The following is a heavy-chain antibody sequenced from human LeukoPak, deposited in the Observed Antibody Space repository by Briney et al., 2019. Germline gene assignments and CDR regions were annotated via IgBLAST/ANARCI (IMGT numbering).Heavy chain of an antibody. CDR3: ARDLEGYFDY. CDR1: GGTFSSYA. CDR2: IIPILGIA. V-gene: IGHV1-69*04. J-gene: IGHJ4*02. Sequence: SVKVSCKASGGTFSSYAFNWARQAPGQGLEWMGRIIPILGIANYAPKFQGRVTITADKSTSTVYMELSSLRSEDTAVYYCARDLEGYFDYWGQGTLVTVSS.